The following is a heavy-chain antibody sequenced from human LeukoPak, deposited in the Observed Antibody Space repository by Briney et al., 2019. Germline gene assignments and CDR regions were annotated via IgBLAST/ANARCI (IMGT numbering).Heavy chain of an antibody. CDR2: INTDGSST. CDR3: ARTPIAVAGMVDY. CDR1: GFNLSIYG. V-gene: IGHV3-74*01. J-gene: IGHJ4*02. D-gene: IGHD6-19*01. Sequence: GGSLRLSCVASGFNLSIYGMNWVRQAPGKGLVWVSRINTDGSSTSYADSVKGRFTISRDNAKNTLYLQMNSLRAEDTAVYYCARTPIAVAGMVDYWGQGTLVTVSS.